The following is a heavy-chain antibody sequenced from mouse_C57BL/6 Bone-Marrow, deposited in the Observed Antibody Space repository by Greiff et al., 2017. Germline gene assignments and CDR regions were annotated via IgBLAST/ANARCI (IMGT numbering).Heavy chain of an antibody. D-gene: IGHD1-1*01. V-gene: IGHV1-4*01. CDR1: GYTFTSYT. J-gene: IGHJ2*01. CDR2: INPSSGYT. CDR3: ARPITTVVARDY. Sequence: QVQLQQSGAELARPGASVKMSCKASGYTFTSYTMHWVKQRPGQGLEWIGNINPSSGYTKYNQKFKDKATLTADKSSSTAYMQLSSLTSEDSAVYYCARPITTVVARDYWGKGTTLTVSS.